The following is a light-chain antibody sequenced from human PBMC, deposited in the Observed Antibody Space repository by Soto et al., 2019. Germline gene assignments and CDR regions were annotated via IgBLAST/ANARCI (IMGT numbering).Light chain of an antibody. CDR3: QQYGNSPIT. J-gene: IGKJ5*01. CDR2: GAS. Sequence: EIVLTQSPGTLSLSPGERATLSCRASQSVSNNYLAWYKQKPGQAPRLLIYGASNRATGIPDRFSGSGSGTDFTLTISRLEPEDFAVYYCQQYGNSPITFGQGTRLESK. V-gene: IGKV3-20*01. CDR1: QSVSNNY.